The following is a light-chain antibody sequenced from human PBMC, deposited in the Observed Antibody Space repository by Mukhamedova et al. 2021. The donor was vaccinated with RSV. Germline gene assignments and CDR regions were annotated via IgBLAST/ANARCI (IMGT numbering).Light chain of an antibody. Sequence: GQTVRITCQGDSLRSYYASWYQQKPGQAPVLVIYGKNNRPSGIPYRFSGSSSGNTASLTITGAQAEAEADYYCNSRDRSGNHVV. V-gene: IGLV3-19*01. J-gene: IGLJ2*01. CDR2: GKN. CDR3: NSRDRSGNHVV. CDR1: SLRSYY.